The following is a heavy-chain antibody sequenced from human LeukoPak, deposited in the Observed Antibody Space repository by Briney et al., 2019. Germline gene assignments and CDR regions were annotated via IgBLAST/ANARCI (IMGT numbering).Heavy chain of an antibody. CDR1: GFTFSSSA. Sequence: GGSLRLSCTASGFTFSSSAMTWVPQAPGKGLDWVSAISDSGGDSIYTDSVKDRFTISRDNSKNTLYLQMNSLRAEDTALYYCAKGGSYAPLDYWGQGTLVTVSS. CDR2: ISDSGGDS. V-gene: IGHV3-23*01. D-gene: IGHD1-26*01. J-gene: IGHJ4*02. CDR3: AKGGSYAPLDY.